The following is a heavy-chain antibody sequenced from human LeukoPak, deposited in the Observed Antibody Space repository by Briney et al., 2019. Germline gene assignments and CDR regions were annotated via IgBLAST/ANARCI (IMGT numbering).Heavy chain of an antibody. D-gene: IGHD5-18*01. J-gene: IGHJ4*02. CDR1: GFTFSSYE. CDR2: INSDGTIT. V-gene: IGHV3-74*01. Sequence: GGSLRLSCAASGFTFSSYEMNWVRQAPGEGLVWVSRINSDGTITNYADSVKGRLTISRDNAKNTLYLQMNSLRAEDTAVYYCVREDRGHSYGFFDSWGQGTLVTVSS. CDR3: VREDRGHSYGFFDS.